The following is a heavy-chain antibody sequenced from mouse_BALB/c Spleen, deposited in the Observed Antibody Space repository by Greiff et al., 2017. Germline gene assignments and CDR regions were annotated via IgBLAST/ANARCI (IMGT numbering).Heavy chain of an antibody. CDR1: GFTFSDYY. V-gene: IGHV5-4*02. CDR3: ARSSPRSYAMDY. CDR2: ISDGGSYT. J-gene: IGHJ4*01. Sequence: DVQLVESGGGLVKPGGSLKLSCAASGFTFSDYYMYWVRQTPEKRLEWVATISDGGSYTYYPDSVKGRFTISRDNAKNNLYLQMSSLKSEDTAMYYGARSSPRSYAMDYWGQGTSVTVSS.